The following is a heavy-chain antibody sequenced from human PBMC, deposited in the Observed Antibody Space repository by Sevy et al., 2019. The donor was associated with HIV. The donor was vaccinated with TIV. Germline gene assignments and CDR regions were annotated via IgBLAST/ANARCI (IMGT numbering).Heavy chain of an antibody. J-gene: IGHJ3*02. Sequence: GGSLRLSCAASGFTFSTYSMNWVRQAPGKGLEWVSAISGSGGSTYYADSVKGRFTISRDNSKNTLYLQMNSLRAEDTAVYYCAKVLPKGGAFDIWGQGTMVTVSS. CDR2: ISGSGGST. CDR1: GFTFSTYS. V-gene: IGHV3-23*01. D-gene: IGHD3-16*01. CDR3: AKVLPKGGAFDI.